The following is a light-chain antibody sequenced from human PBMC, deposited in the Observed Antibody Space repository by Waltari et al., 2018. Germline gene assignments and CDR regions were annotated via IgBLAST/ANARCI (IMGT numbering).Light chain of an antibody. CDR2: EVT. J-gene: IGLJ2*01. V-gene: IGLV2-14*01. CDR3: SSYTSSSTFSVV. CDR1: SSDVGGYNY. Sequence: QSALTQPASVSGSPGQSITISCTGTSSDVGGYNYVSWYQQHPGKAPKLIIYEVTNGPSGVSNRFSGSKSGNPASRTISGLQAEDEADYSCSSYTSSSTFSVVFGGGTKLTVL.